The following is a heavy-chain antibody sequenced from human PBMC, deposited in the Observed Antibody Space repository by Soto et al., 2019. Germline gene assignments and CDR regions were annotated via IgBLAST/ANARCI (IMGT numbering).Heavy chain of an antibody. D-gene: IGHD6-6*01. CDR3: ARHSFEYSSSSGYYYGTDF. V-gene: IGHV5-51*01. J-gene: IGHJ6*02. Sequence: PGETLKISCKGSGYSFTSYWIGWVRQMPGKGLEWMGIIYPGDSDTRYSPSFQGQVTISADKSISTAYLQWSSLKASDTAMYYCARHSFEYSSSSGYYYGTDFPGPGTTVTVSS. CDR2: IYPGDSDT. CDR1: GYSFTSYW.